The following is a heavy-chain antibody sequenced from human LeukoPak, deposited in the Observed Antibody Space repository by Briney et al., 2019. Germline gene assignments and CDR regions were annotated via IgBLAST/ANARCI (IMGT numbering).Heavy chain of an antibody. CDR2: IFPGDSDT. D-gene: IGHD4/OR15-4a*01. V-gene: IGHV5-51*01. J-gene: IGHJ4*02. Sequence: PGESLKISCKGSGYSFSNYWIGWVRQMPGKGLDLVGIIFPGDSDTRYSPSFQGQVTISVDKSITTAYLHWSSLKASDTAMYYCARRDYSASDYFDYWAQGTLVTVSS. CDR3: ARRDYSASDYFDY. CDR1: GYSFSNYW.